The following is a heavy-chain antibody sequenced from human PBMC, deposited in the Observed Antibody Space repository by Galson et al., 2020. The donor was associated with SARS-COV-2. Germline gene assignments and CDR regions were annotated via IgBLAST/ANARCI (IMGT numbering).Heavy chain of an antibody. Sequence: ASVKVSCKVSGYTLTELSMHWVRQAPGKGLEWMGGFDPEDGETVYAQKFQGRVTMTEDTSTDTAYMELSSLRSEDTAVYYCATEAMVRVLWAFDIWGQGTMVTVSS. CDR3: ATEAMVRVLWAFDI. V-gene: IGHV1-24*01. J-gene: IGHJ3*02. D-gene: IGHD3-10*01. CDR1: GYTLTELS. CDR2: FDPEDGET.